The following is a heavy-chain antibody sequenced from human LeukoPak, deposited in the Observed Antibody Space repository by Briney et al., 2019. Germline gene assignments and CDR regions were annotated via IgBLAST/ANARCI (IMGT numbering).Heavy chain of an antibody. D-gene: IGHD6-13*01. Sequence: SETLSLTCTVSGGSISSYYWSWIRQPPGKGLEWIGEINHSGSTNYNPSLKSRVTISVDTSKNQFSLKLSSVTAADTAVYYCARSGYSSSWYKDWGQGTLVTVSS. CDR1: GGSISSYY. J-gene: IGHJ4*02. V-gene: IGHV4-34*01. CDR2: INHSGST. CDR3: ARSGYSSSWYKD.